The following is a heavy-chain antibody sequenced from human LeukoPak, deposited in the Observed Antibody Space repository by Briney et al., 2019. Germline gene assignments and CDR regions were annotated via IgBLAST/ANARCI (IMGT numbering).Heavy chain of an antibody. Sequence: ASVKVSCKASGYTFTSYDINWVRQATGQGLEWMGWMNPNSGNTGYAQKFQGRVTMTRNTSISTAYMELSSLRSEDTAVYYCARGTGSSWYIYYYYGMDVWGQGTTVTDSS. V-gene: IGHV1-8*01. CDR3: ARGTGSSWYIYYYYGMDV. J-gene: IGHJ6*02. CDR1: GYTFTSYD. CDR2: MNPNSGNT. D-gene: IGHD6-13*01.